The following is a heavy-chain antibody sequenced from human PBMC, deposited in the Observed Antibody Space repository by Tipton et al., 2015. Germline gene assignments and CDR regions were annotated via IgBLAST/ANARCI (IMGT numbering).Heavy chain of an antibody. D-gene: IGHD3-3*01. Sequence: TLSLTCTVSGGSVSSGSYYWSWIRQPPGKGLEWIGYIYYSGSTKYNPSLKSRVTISEDTSKNQFSLKLSSVTAADTAVYYCARVSTIFDGMDVWGQGTTVTVSS. J-gene: IGHJ6*02. V-gene: IGHV4-61*01. CDR3: ARVSTIFDGMDV. CDR1: GGSVSSGSYY. CDR2: IYYSGST.